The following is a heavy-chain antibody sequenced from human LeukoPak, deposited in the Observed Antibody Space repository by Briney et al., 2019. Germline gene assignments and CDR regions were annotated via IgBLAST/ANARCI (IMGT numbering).Heavy chain of an antibody. CDR2: INPNSGGT. CDR1: GYTVTGYY. Sequence: ASVKVSCKASGYTVTGYYMHWVRQAPGQGLEWMGWINPNSGGTNYAQKFQGRVTITRDTSISTAYMELSRLRSDDTAVYYCARDWGQYYYGSGSYYKYYYFDYWGQGTLVTVSS. J-gene: IGHJ4*02. CDR3: ARDWGQYYYGSGSYYKYYYFDY. V-gene: IGHV1-2*02. D-gene: IGHD3-10*01.